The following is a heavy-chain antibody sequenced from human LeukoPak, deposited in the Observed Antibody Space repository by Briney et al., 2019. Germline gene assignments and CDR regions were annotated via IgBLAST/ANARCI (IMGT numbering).Heavy chain of an antibody. CDR2: IYSGGST. V-gene: IGHV3-66*02. J-gene: IGHJ4*02. Sequence: PGRSLRLSCAASGFTVSSNYMSRVRQAPGKGLEWVSVIYSGGSTYYADSVKGRFTISRDNSKNTLYLQMNSLRAEDTAVYYCAGGYSYGSFDYWGQGTLVTVSS. D-gene: IGHD5-18*01. CDR1: GFTVSSNY. CDR3: AGGYSYGSFDY.